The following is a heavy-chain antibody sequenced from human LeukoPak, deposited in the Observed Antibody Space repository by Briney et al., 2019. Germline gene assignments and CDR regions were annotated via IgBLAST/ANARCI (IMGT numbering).Heavy chain of an antibody. J-gene: IGHJ6*02. D-gene: IGHD6-13*01. Sequence: PGWSLRLSCAASGFTFSSYEMNWVRQAPGKGLEWLSYISSSGTTIYYADSVKGRFTISRDNAKNSLYLQMNSLRAEDTAVYYCARDRAAGYYYYYGMDVWGQGTTVTVSS. CDR3: ARDRAAGYYYYYGMDV. V-gene: IGHV3-48*03. CDR1: GFTFSSYE. CDR2: ISSSGTTI.